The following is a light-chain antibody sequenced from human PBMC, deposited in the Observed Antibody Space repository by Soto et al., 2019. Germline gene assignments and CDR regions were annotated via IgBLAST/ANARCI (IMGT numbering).Light chain of an antibody. CDR3: QRYKDWPPWT. CDR2: GAS. V-gene: IGKV3-15*01. Sequence: EIVMTQSPATLSVSPGERATLSCRASQSVSSNLAWYQQKPGQAPRLLIYGASARATGIPARFSGSGSGTDFTLTISSLQSEDFAVYYCQRYKDWPPWTFGQGTRVVI. CDR1: QSVSSN. J-gene: IGKJ1*01.